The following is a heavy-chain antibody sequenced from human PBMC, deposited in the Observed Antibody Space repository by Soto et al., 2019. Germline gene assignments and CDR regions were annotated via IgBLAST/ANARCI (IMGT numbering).Heavy chain of an antibody. V-gene: IGHV4-59*01. CDR3: ARDLWGYCGTDCYPLDV. Sequence: PSETLSLTCTVSGGSISSYYWSWIRQPSGKGLEWIGYIYDSGSTYYNSSLKSRVTMSVDTSKTQFSLKLNSVTAADTAVYYCARDLWGYCGTDCYPLDVWGQGTTVTV. J-gene: IGHJ6*02. CDR2: IYDSGST. CDR1: GGSISSYY. D-gene: IGHD2-21*02.